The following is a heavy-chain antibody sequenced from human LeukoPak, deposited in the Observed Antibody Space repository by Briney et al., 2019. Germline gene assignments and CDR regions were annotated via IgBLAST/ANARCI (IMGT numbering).Heavy chain of an antibody. CDR3: ARQVTFGYAYAYYFDY. Sequence: SETLSLTCAVSGGSFSGYYWSWIRQPPEKGLEWIGEINHSGSTNYNPSLKSRVTISVDTSKNQFSLKLSSVTAADTAVYYCARQVTFGYAYAYYFDYWGQGSLVTVSS. J-gene: IGHJ4*02. V-gene: IGHV4-34*01. CDR2: INHSGST. CDR1: GGSFSGYY. D-gene: IGHD5-18*01.